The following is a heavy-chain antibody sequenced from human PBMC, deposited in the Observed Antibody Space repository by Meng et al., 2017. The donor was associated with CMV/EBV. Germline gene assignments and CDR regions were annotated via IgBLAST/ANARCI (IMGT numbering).Heavy chain of an antibody. CDR1: GFTFSSYS. D-gene: IGHD3-3*01. Sequence: GESLKISCSASGFTFSSYSMSWVRQAPGKGLEWVSAICGSGGSTYYADSVKGRFTISRDNSKNTLYLQMNRLRAEDTAVYYCAKVLWSGYDYGMDVWGQGTTVTVSS. CDR3: AKVLWSGYDYGMDV. V-gene: IGHV3-23*01. CDR2: ICGSGGST. J-gene: IGHJ6*02.